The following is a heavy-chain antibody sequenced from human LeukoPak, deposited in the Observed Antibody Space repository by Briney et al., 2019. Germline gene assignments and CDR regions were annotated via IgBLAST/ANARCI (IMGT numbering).Heavy chain of an antibody. CDR2: IWSGGSKT. CDR1: GFTFSSYA. D-gene: IGHD6-19*01. CDR3: AKDQMEQWLFDY. Sequence: PGGSLRLSCAASGFTFSSYAMHWVRQAPGKGLEWVAVIWSGGSKTFYTDSVKGRFTISRDNSKNTLYLQMNSLRAEDTAVYYCAKDQMEQWLFDYWGQGTLVTVSS. V-gene: IGHV3-33*06. J-gene: IGHJ4*02.